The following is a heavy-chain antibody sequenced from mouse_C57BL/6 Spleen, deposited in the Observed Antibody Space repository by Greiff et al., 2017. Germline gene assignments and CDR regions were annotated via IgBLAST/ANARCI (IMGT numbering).Heavy chain of an antibody. CDR2: INPGGGGT. CDR3: ARGRTTGYYFDY. J-gene: IGHJ2*01. CDR1: GYAFTNYL. Sequence: VQLQQSGAELVRPGTSVKVSCKASGYAFTNYLIEWVKQRPGQGLEWIGVINPGGGGTNYNEKFKGKATLTADKSSSTAYMQLSSLTSEDSAGYFCARGRTTGYYFDYWGQGTTLTVSS. D-gene: IGHD1-1*01. V-gene: IGHV1-54*01.